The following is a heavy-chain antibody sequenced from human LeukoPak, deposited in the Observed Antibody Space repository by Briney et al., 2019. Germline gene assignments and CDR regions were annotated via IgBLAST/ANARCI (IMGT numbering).Heavy chain of an antibody. Sequence: ASVKVSCKASGYVFSTYAINWMRQAPGQGLEWMGWMNLNSGDTYYAQNFQGRFSITSDTSKSTTYMDLASLAPEDTAVYYCARVPVPAPRRGLYFDYWGQGTLITVSS. CDR3: ARVPVPAPRRGLYFDY. CDR1: GYVFSTYA. V-gene: IGHV1-8*01. D-gene: IGHD2-2*01. CDR2: MNLNSGDT. J-gene: IGHJ4*02.